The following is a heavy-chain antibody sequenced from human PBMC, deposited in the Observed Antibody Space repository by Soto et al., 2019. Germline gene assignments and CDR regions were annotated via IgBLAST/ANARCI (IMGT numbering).Heavy chain of an antibody. CDR1: GFTFDDYA. CDR2: ISWNSGSI. Sequence: GGSLRLSCAASGFTFDDYAMHWVRQAPGKGLEWVSGISWNSGSIGYADSVKGRFTISRDNAKNSLYLQMNSLRAEDTSLYYCAKDWYYYDSSGALGYWGQGTLVTVSS. CDR3: AKDWYYYDSSGALGY. J-gene: IGHJ4*02. V-gene: IGHV3-9*01. D-gene: IGHD3-22*01.